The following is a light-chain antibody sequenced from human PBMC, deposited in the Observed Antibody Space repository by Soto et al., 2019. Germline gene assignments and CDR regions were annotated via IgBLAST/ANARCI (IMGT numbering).Light chain of an antibody. CDR3: QQYGSSGT. Sequence: EIVLTQSPGTLSLSPGERATLSCWASQSVSNNYLAWYQQKPGQAPRLIIYGASNRATGIPDRFSGSGAGTDFTLTISRLEPEDFAVYYCQQYGSSGTFGQGTKVDIK. CDR2: GAS. V-gene: IGKV3-20*01. J-gene: IGKJ1*01. CDR1: QSVSNNY.